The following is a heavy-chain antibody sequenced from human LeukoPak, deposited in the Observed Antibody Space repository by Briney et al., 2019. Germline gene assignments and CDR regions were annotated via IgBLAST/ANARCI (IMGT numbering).Heavy chain of an antibody. CDR2: IYYSGST. CDR1: GGSIRSYY. CDR3: ARGRYFDWLLDYHYYYYMDV. J-gene: IGHJ6*03. Sequence: SETLSLTCTVSGGSIRSYYWSWIRQPPGKGLEWIGYIYYSGSTNYNPSLKSRVTISVDTSKNQFSLKLSSVTAADTAVYYCARGRYFDWLLDYHYYYYMDVWGKGTTVTVSS. V-gene: IGHV4-59*01. D-gene: IGHD3-9*01.